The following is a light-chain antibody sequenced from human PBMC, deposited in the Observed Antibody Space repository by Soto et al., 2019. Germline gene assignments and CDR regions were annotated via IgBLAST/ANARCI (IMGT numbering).Light chain of an antibody. CDR1: SSNIGSNY. CDR2: RNN. V-gene: IGLV1-47*01. J-gene: IGLJ2*01. Sequence: QSVLTQPPSASGTPGQRVSISSSGSSSNIGSNYVYWYQQLPGTAPKLLIYRNNQRPSGVPDRFSGSKSGTSVSLAISGLRSEDEADYYCAAWDDSLSGVVFGGGTKLTVL. CDR3: AAWDDSLSGVV.